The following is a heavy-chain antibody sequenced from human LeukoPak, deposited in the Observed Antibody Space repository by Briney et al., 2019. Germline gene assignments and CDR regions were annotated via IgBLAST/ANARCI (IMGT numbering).Heavy chain of an antibody. Sequence: PSETLSLTCTVSGDSISSSNHYWGWIRQPPGKGLEWIASIYYSGSTYYNPSPKSRVTISVDTSKNQFSLKLTSVTAADTAVYYCARSDQLFSYYFDCWGQGTLVTVSS. J-gene: IGHJ4*02. D-gene: IGHD2-2*01. CDR2: IYYSGST. CDR1: GDSISSSNHY. CDR3: ARSDQLFSYYFDC. V-gene: IGHV4-39*07.